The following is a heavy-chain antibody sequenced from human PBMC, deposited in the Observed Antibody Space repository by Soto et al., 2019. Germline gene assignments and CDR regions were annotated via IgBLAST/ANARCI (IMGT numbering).Heavy chain of an antibody. CDR3: VRAFYNSWDV. CDR1: GFTFSSYW. Sequence: EVQLVESGGGLVQPVGSLRLSCAASGFTFSSYWMSWVRQAPGKGLEWVANIKQDGSEKYYGDSVKGQFPIFRDNAKSSRNLQMNSRRAGDAAVYYCVRAFYNSWDVWGPGTLVTVS. D-gene: IGHD1-1*01. J-gene: IGHJ6*01. CDR2: IKQDGSEK. V-gene: IGHV3-7*04.